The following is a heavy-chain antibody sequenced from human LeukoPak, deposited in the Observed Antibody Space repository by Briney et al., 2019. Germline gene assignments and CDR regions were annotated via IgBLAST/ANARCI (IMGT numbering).Heavy chain of an antibody. CDR2: IRNKPSGGTT. CDR3: ARGDYSNYDH. V-gene: IGHV3-49*02. Sequence: PGGSLRLSCAASGFTFRSYWMHWVRQPPGKGLEWVGFIRNKPSGGTTEYAASVKGRFTISRDDSKSVAYLQMNSLKTEDTAVYFCARGDYSNYDHWGQGTLVTVSS. D-gene: IGHD4-11*01. J-gene: IGHJ5*02. CDR1: GFTFRSYW.